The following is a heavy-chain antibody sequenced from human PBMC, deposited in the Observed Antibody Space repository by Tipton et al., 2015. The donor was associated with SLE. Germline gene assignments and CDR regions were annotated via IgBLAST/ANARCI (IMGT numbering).Heavy chain of an antibody. CDR2: INPSGGST. CDR3: ATVPYGPEWYFDY. CDR1: GYTFTSYY. J-gene: IGHJ4*02. Sequence: QLVQSGAEVKKPGAPVKVSCKASGYTFTSYYMHWVRQAPGQGLEWMGIINPSGGSTSYAQKFQGRVTMTRDTSTSTVYMELSSLRSEDTAVYYCATVPYGPEWYFDYWGQGTLVTVSS. D-gene: IGHD3-10*01. V-gene: IGHV1-46*01.